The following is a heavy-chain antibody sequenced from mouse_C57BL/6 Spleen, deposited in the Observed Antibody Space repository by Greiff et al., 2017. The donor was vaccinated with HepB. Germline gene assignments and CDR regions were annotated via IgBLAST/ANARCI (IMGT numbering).Heavy chain of an antibody. V-gene: IGHV1-5*01. J-gene: IGHJ4*01. Sequence: EVQLQQSGTVLARPGASVKMSCKTSGYTFTSYWMHWVKQRPGQGLEWIGAIYPGNSDTSYNQKFKGKAKLTAVTSASTAYMELSSLTNEDSAVYYCTRHYGKGYAMDYWGQGTSVTVSS. CDR3: TRHYGKGYAMDY. CDR1: GYTFTSYW. D-gene: IGHD2-1*01. CDR2: IYPGNSDT.